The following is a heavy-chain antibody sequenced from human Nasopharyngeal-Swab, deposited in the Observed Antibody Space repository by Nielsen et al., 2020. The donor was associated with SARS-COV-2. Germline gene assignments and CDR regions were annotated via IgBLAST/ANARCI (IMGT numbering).Heavy chain of an antibody. CDR2: INPNSGGT. J-gene: IGHJ6*02. Sequence: ASVKVSCKASGYTLTGYYMHWVRQAPGQGLEWMGWINPNSGGTNYAHKFQGRVTMTRDTSISTAYMKLSRQRSDDTAVYYCARDPTSVAGTGDYYYGMDVWGQGTTVTVSS. CDR1: GYTLTGYY. V-gene: IGHV1-2*07. D-gene: IGHD6-19*01. CDR3: ARDPTSVAGTGDYYYGMDV.